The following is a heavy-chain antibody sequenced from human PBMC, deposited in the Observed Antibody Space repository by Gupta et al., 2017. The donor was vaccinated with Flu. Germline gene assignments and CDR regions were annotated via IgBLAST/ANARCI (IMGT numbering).Heavy chain of an antibody. CDR2: ISYDGSNK. Sequence: LEWVAVISYDGSNKYYADSVKGRFTISRDNSENTLYLQMNSLRAEDTAVYYCAKDRRGLRFLEWPPADGMDVWGQGTTVTVSS. V-gene: IGHV3-30*18. J-gene: IGHJ6*02. CDR3: AKDRRGLRFLEWPPADGMDV. D-gene: IGHD3-3*01.